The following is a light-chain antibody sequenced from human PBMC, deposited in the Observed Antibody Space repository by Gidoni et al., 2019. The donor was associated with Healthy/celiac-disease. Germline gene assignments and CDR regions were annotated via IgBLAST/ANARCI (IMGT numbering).Light chain of an antibody. CDR2: GAS. V-gene: IGKV3-15*01. J-gene: IGKJ1*01. Sequence: EIVMPQPPAPLAVSPGERATLSCRASPSVSSNVAWYQQNPGQAHRLLIYGASTRATGIPARFSGSGSGTEFTLTISSLQSEDFAVYYCQQDNNWPPWTFGQGTKVEIK. CDR1: PSVSSN. CDR3: QQDNNWPPWT.